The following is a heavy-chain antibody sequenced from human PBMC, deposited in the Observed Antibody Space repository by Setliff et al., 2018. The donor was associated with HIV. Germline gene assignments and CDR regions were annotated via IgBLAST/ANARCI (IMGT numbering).Heavy chain of an antibody. V-gene: IGHV3-48*01. CDR3: ARETLSSSWYPIYYYYGMDV. D-gene: IGHD6-13*01. Sequence: GGSLRLSCAASGFTFSSYSMNWVRQAPGKGLEWVSYISSSSSTIYYADSVKGRFTISRDNAKNSLYLQMNSLRAEDTAVYYCARETLSSSWYPIYYYYGMDVWGQGTTVTVSS. CDR2: ISSSSSTI. CDR1: GFTFSSYS. J-gene: IGHJ6*02.